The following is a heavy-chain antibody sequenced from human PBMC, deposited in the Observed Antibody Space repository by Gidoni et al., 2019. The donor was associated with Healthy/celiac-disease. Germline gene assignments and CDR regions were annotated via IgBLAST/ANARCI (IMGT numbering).Heavy chain of an antibody. V-gene: IGHV3-30*01. CDR1: GFTLSSYA. CDR3: ARSEEYYYYYYMDV. Sequence: QVQMVESGGGVVQHGRSLRLSCAAPGFTLSSYAIHWVRQAPGKGLEWVAVISYDVSNNYYSDSVKGRFTISRDNSKNTLYLQMNSLRAEDTAVYYCARSEEYYYYYYMDVWGKGTTVTVSS. J-gene: IGHJ6*03. CDR2: ISYDVSNN.